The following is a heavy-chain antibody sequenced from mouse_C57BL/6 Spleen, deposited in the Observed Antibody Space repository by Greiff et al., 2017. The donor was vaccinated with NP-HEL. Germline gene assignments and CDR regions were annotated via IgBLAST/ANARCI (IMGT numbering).Heavy chain of an antibody. CDR1: GYTFTSYW. CDR2: IDPSDSYT. J-gene: IGHJ1*03. Sequence: QVQLQQPGAELVMPGASVKLSCKASGYTFTSYWMHWVKQRPGQGLEWIGEIDPSDSYTNYNQKFKGKSTLTVDKSSSTAYMQLSSLTSEDSAVYYCARRGDYSNWYFDVWGTGTTLTVSS. CDR3: ARRGDYSNWYFDV. D-gene: IGHD1-1*01. V-gene: IGHV1-69*01.